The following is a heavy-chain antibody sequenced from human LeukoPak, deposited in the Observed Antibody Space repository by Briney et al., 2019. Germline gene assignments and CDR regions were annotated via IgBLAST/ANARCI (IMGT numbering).Heavy chain of an antibody. CDR2: IDPNSGGT. V-gene: IGHV1-2*06. CDR3: ARDPQGSGYSD. CDR1: GYTFTGYY. Sequence: GASVKVSCKASGYTFTGYYMHWVRQAPGQGLEWMGLIDPNSGGTNYAQKFQGRVTMTRDTSISTAYMELSRLRSDDTAVYYCARDPQGSGYSDWGQGTLVTVSS. J-gene: IGHJ4*02. D-gene: IGHD3-22*01.